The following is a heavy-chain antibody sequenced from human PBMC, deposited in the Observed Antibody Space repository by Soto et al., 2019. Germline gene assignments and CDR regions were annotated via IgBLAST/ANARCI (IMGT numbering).Heavy chain of an antibody. Sequence: QVQLVQSGTEVKKPGSSVKVSCKASGDTFSFYTINWVRQAPGLGLEWVGRINPIVSMSNYAQKFQGRVSVTXDXPTSTAYMELRSLRSDDTAMYFCAASYGSGYRAFDYWGQGALVIVSS. D-gene: IGHD3-10*01. J-gene: IGHJ4*02. CDR1: GDTFSFYT. CDR2: INPIVSMS. V-gene: IGHV1-69*02. CDR3: AASYGSGYRAFDY.